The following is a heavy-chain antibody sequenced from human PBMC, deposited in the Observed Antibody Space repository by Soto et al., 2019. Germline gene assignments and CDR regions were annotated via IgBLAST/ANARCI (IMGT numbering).Heavy chain of an antibody. CDR2: IYYSGST. CDR3: ASHPKAYVWGRYREYYFDY. D-gene: IGHD3-16*02. J-gene: IGHJ4*02. CDR1: GGSISSGGYY. Sequence: QVQLQESGPGLVKPSQTLSLTCTVSGGSISSGGYYWSWIRQHPGKGLKWIGYIYYSGSTYYNPSLTSSVTISVGTSKNQFSMKLSSVTAAATAVYYCASHPKAYVWGRYREYYFDYWGQGTLVTGSS. V-gene: IGHV4-31*03.